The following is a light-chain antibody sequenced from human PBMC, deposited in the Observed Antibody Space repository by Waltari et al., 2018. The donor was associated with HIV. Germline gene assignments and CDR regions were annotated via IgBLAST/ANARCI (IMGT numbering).Light chain of an antibody. CDR2: KDN. CDR3: QSSDSSGAYWV. CDR1: TLPRQS. Sequence: SFQLTQPPSVSVSPGQTARITGSGETLPRQSVFWNTQRPCQAPVLVIYKDNERPSGIPERFSGSTSGTTVALTISGDQPEDEADYYCQSSDSSGAYWVFGGGTKLTVL. V-gene: IGLV3-25*03. J-gene: IGLJ3*02.